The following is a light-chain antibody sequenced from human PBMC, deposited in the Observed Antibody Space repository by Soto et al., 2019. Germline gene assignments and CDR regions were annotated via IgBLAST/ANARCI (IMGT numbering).Light chain of an antibody. CDR1: SSNFGSDT. Sequence: QAVVTQPPSASGTPGQRVTISCSGSSSNFGSDTVNWYQQVPGTAPKLLIYGNNQRPSGVPDRFSGSKSGTSASLAIRGLQSEDEADYFCATWDDRLQGLVFGGGTKLTVL. CDR2: GNN. J-gene: IGLJ2*01. CDR3: ATWDDRLQGLV. V-gene: IGLV1-44*01.